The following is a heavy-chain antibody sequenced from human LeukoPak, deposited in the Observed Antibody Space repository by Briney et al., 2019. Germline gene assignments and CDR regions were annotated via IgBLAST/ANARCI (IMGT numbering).Heavy chain of an antibody. CDR2: IWYDGSNK. Sequence: PGRSLRLSCAASGFTFSSYGMHWVRQAPGKGPGWVAVIWYDGSNKYYADSVKGRFTISRDNSKNTLYLQMNSLRAEDTAVYYCAKSPGVRGVIIYYFDYWGQGTLVTVSS. CDR1: GFTFSSYG. CDR3: AKSPGVRGVIIYYFDY. J-gene: IGHJ4*02. V-gene: IGHV3-33*06. D-gene: IGHD3-10*01.